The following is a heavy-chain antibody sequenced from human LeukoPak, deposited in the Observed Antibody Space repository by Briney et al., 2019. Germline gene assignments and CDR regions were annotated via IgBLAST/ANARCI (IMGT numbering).Heavy chain of an antibody. J-gene: IGHJ3*02. CDR2: IYYSGST. D-gene: IGHD5-24*01. CDR3: ARLSRDGYNRYAFDI. CDR1: GGSISSYY. V-gene: IGHV4-59*08. Sequence: PSETLSLTCTVSGGSISSYYWSWIRQPPGKGLEWIGYIYYSGSTNYNPSLKSRVTISVDTSKNQFSLKLSSVTAADTAVYYCARLSRDGYNRYAFDIWGQGTMVTVSS.